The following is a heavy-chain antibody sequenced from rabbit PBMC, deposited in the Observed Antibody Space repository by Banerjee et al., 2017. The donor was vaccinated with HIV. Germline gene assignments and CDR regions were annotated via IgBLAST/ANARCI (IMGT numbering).Heavy chain of an antibody. D-gene: IGHD1-1*01. CDR2: INIGTGRT. Sequence: QEQLVESGGGLVQPGGSLTLTCTASGFDFSRYGVRWVRQAPGKGLEWIGYINIGTGRTWYASWVNGLFTISRENTQNTVSLQLNSLTAADTATYFCVRDFLTSTPYYIQSRLDLWGPGTLVTVS. CDR3: VRDFLTSTPYYIQSRLDL. CDR1: GFDFSRYG. V-gene: IGHV1S47*01. J-gene: IGHJ3*01.